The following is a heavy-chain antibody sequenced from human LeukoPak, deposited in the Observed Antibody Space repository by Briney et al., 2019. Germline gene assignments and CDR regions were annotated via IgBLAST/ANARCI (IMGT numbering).Heavy chain of an antibody. CDR1: GGSISSYY. Sequence: SETLSLTCTVSGGSISSYYWSWIRQPPGKGLGWIGYMYYSGSTNFNPSLRSRVTISVATSKNQFSLKLSSVTAADTAVYYCARANRYDLYFDYWGQGTLVTVSS. CDR3: ARANRYDLYFDY. V-gene: IGHV4-59*01. J-gene: IGHJ4*02. D-gene: IGHD5-12*01. CDR2: MYYSGST.